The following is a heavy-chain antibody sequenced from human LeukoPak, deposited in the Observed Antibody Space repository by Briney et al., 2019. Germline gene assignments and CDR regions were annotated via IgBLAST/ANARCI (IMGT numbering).Heavy chain of an antibody. CDR3: AKLRQLALFNWFDT. D-gene: IGHD6-6*01. CDR1: GFTFSSYG. Sequence: GGSLRLSCAASGFTFSSYGMHWVRQAPGKGLEWVAFIRYDGSNKYYADSVKGRFTISRDNSKNTLYLQMNSLRAEDTAVYYCAKLRQLALFNWFDTSGEGNPVTVSS. J-gene: IGHJ5*02. V-gene: IGHV3-30*02. CDR2: IRYDGSNK.